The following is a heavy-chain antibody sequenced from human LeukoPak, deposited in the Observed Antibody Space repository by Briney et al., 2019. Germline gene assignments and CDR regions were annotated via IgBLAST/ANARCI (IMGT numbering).Heavy chain of an antibody. J-gene: IGHJ3*02. CDR2: MDSNSGKT. D-gene: IGHD3-22*01. Sequence: ASVKVSCKTSGYTFTSYDINWVRQVTGQGLEWVGGMDSNSGKTAYAQNFLGRVTITRNSSISTAYMELSSLRSEDTAVYYCARLYYYASSGYDALDIWGQGTMVAVSS. CDR1: GYTFTSYD. V-gene: IGHV1-8*01. CDR3: ARLYYYASSGYDALDI.